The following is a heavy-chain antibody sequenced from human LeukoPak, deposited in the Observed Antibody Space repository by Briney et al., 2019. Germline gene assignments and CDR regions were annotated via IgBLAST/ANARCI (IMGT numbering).Heavy chain of an antibody. Sequence: GGSLRLSCAASGFTFSSYAMSWVRQAPGKGLEWVSAISGSGGSTYYADSVKGRFTISRDNSKNTLYLQMNSLRAEDTAVYYCAKDHPTLRITMIVVDYWGQGTLVTVSS. CDR1: GFTFSSYA. J-gene: IGHJ4*02. V-gene: IGHV3-23*01. D-gene: IGHD3-22*01. CDR2: ISGSGGST. CDR3: AKDHPTLRITMIVVDY.